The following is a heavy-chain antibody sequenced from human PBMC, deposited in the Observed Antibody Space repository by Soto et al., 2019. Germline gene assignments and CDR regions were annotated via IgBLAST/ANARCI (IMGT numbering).Heavy chain of an antibody. CDR1: GGSFSSYY. D-gene: IGHD2-2*01. CDR3: AGRDCSGTNCYYLDYYYMDV. Sequence: QVQLQESGPGLVRPSETLSLTCTVSGGSFSSYYWTWIRQSPGKGLEWIGYIYYSGSTAYNPSLRGRLAIPIDASKNQFSLRLNSMTAADTAVYYCAGRDCSGTNCYYLDYYYMDVWGKGTTVTVSS. J-gene: IGHJ6*03. CDR2: IYYSGST. V-gene: IGHV4-59*08.